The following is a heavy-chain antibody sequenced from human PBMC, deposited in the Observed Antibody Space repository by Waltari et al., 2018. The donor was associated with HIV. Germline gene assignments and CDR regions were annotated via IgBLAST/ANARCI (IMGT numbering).Heavy chain of an antibody. CDR2: IYPDDTT. J-gene: IGHJ5*02. Sequence: ESGGRLIQPGGSLGLSCVASDFSISYRPVTLVRQAPGGPLEWVAVIYPDDTTHYAGSVRGRFSISRVRSRTSVLLLMNGLFADDTATYYCATGVRYYGPWGQGTRVTVSS. CDR1: DFSISYRP. D-gene: IGHD3-22*01. V-gene: IGHV3-53*01. CDR3: ATGVRYYGP.